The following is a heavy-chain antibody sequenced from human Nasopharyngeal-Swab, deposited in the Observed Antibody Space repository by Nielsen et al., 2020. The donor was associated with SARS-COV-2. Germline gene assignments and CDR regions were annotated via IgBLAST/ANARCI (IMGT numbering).Heavy chain of an antibody. V-gene: IGHV1-46*01. J-gene: IGHJ6*03. CDR2: INPSGGST. Sequence: ASVKVSCKASGYTFTRYCLHWVRQAPGQGLEWMGIINPSGGSTNYAQKFQGRVTMTSDTSTSTVYMELSSLRSEDTALYYCARGRRISMIVVVIPNYYYYMDVWGKGTTVTVSS. CDR1: GYTFTRYC. D-gene: IGHD3-22*01. CDR3: ARGRRISMIVVVIPNYYYYMDV.